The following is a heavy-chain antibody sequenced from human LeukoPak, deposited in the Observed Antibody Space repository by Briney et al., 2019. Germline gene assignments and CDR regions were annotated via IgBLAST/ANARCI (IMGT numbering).Heavy chain of an antibody. CDR2: IKQDGSEK. J-gene: IGHJ1*01. D-gene: IGHD4-17*01. CDR3: ARPDYGDYTNFFQH. Sequence: GGSLRLSCAASGFTFSTYAMSWVRQAPGKGLEWVANIKQDGSEKYYVDSVKGRFTISRDNAKNSLYLQMNSLRAEDTAVYYCARPDYGDYTNFFQHWGQGTLVTVSS. V-gene: IGHV3-7*01. CDR1: GFTFSTYA.